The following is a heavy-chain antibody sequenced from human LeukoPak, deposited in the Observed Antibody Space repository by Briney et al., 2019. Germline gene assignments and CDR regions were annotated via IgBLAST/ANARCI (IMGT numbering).Heavy chain of an antibody. V-gene: IGHV4-59*08. D-gene: IGHD2-15*01. Sequence: PSETLSLTCTVSGGSINYASWNWIRQPPGQGLEWIGYIYHSGGTNYNPSLKSRVTISVDTSKNQFSLKLSSVTAADTSVYYCVRLMFFYCGGGSCYYAFDIWGQGTMVTVSS. J-gene: IGHJ3*02. CDR3: VRLMFFYCGGGSCYYAFDI. CDR1: GGSINYAS. CDR2: IYHSGGT.